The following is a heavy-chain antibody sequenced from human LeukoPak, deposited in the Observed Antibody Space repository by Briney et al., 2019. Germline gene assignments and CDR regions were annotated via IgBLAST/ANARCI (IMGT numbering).Heavy chain of an antibody. D-gene: IGHD2-21*02. Sequence: SETLSLTCAVYGGSFSGYYWSWIRQPPGKGLEWIGEINHSGSTNYNPSLKSRVTISVDTSKNQFSLKLSSVTAADTAVYYCASQYCGGDCYSVWGQGTLVTASS. CDR3: ASQYCGGDCYSV. CDR2: INHSGST. J-gene: IGHJ4*02. V-gene: IGHV4-34*01. CDR1: GGSFSGYY.